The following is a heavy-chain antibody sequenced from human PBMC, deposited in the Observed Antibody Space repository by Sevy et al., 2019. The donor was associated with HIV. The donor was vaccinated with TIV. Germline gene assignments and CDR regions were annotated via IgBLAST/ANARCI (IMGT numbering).Heavy chain of an antibody. D-gene: IGHD3-9*01. CDR2: IYPGDSDT. CDR3: ARFGSYRLAYYGMDV. V-gene: IGHV5-51*01. CDR1: GYSFSNYW. Sequence: GESLKISCKGSGYSFSNYWIGWVRQMPGKGLEWMGIIYPGDSDTRYSPSFQGHVTITADKSINTAYLQWNSLRASDTAMYYCARFGSYRLAYYGMDVWGQGTTVTVSS. J-gene: IGHJ6*02.